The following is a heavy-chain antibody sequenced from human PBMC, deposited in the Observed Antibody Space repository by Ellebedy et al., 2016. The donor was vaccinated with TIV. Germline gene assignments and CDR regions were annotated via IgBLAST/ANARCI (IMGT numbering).Heavy chain of an antibody. Sequence: SGPTLVKPTQTLTLTCTFSGFSLSPSGMCVSWIRQPPGKALEWLARIDWDDDKYYNTSLKTRLTISKDTSNNQVVLTMTNVDPVDTATYYCARTLGGGWSFDYWGQGTLVTVSS. J-gene: IGHJ4*02. V-gene: IGHV2-70*11. CDR1: GFSLSPSGMC. CDR2: IDWDDDK. D-gene: IGHD6-19*01. CDR3: ARTLGGGWSFDY.